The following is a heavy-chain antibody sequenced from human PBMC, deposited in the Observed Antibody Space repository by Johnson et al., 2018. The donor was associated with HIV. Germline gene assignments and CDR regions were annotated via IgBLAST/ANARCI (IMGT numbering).Heavy chain of an antibody. Sequence: VQLVESGGGLVKPGGSLRLSCAASGFTVSSNYMSWVRQAPGKGLEWVSVIYSGGSTYYADSVKGRFTISRDNSKNTLYLQMNSLRAEDTAVYYCAREPGSSSRLGAFDIWGQGTMVTVSS. J-gene: IGHJ3*02. V-gene: IGHV3-66*02. CDR1: GFTVSSNY. CDR2: IYSGGST. CDR3: AREPGSSSRLGAFDI. D-gene: IGHD6-13*01.